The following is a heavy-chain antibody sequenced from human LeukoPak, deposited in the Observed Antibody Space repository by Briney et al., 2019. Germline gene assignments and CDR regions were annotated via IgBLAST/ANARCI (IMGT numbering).Heavy chain of an antibody. D-gene: IGHD6-13*01. CDR1: GYTLTGYY. CDR2: INPNSGVT. Sequence: ASVNVSCKASGYTLTGYYMHWVRQAPGQGLEWMGWINPNSGVTNYAQKFQGRVTMTRDTSITTAYMELSRLRSDDTAVYYCAREWDEQQLAFDPWGQGTLVTVSS. V-gene: IGHV1-2*02. CDR3: AREWDEQQLAFDP. J-gene: IGHJ5*02.